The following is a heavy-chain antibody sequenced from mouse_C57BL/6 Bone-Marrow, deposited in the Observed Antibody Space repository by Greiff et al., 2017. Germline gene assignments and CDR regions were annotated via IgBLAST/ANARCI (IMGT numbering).Heavy chain of an antibody. CDR2: ITTGSGGT. V-gene: IGHV1-54*01. CDR1: GYAFTNYL. Sequence: VKLQESGAELVRPGTSVKVSCKASGYAFTNYLIEWVKQRPGQGLEWIGVITTGSGGTNYNEKFTGKATLTADKSSSTAYMQLSSLTSDDSSVYFCARSKNWDSWFAYWVQGTLVTVSA. J-gene: IGHJ3*01. D-gene: IGHD4-1*01. CDR3: ARSKNWDSWFAY.